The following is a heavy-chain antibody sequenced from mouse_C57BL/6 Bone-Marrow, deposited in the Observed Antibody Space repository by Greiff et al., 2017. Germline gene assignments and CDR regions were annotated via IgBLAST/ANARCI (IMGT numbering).Heavy chain of an antibody. J-gene: IGHJ4*01. CDR2: IHPPDSDH. D-gene: IGHD1-1*01. Sequence: QVQLQQPGAELVKPGASVKVSCKASGYTFTSYWMHWVKQRPGQGLEWIGRIHPPDSDHNYNQKFKGKATLTVDKSSSTAYMQLSSLTSEDSAVYYCAIRTTVVAPYAMDYWGQGTSVTVSS. CDR3: AIRTTVVAPYAMDY. CDR1: GYTFTSYW. V-gene: IGHV1-74*01.